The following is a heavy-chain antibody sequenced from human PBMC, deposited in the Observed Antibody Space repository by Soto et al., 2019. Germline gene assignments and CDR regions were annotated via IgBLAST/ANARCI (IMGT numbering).Heavy chain of an antibody. CDR3: ARGRNMEVVAPHPMFDS. D-gene: IGHD2-15*01. V-gene: IGHV4-34*01. J-gene: IGHJ5*01. CDR2: INHNGST. CDR1: GGSFSGYY. Sequence: PPETLSLTCAVYGGSFSGYYWSWIRQPPGKGLEWIGEINHNGSTNYNPPLKRRVTITVDTSKNQFSLKLSYVTAAETAVYYCARGRNMEVVAPHPMFDSCGQGTLVIVSS.